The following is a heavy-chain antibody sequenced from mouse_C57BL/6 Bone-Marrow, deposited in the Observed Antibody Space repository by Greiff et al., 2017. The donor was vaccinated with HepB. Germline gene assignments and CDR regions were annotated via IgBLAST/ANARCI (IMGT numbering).Heavy chain of an antibody. J-gene: IGHJ4*01. CDR1: GYSFTDYN. V-gene: IGHV1-39*01. CDR2: INPNYGTT. Sequence: VHVKQSGPELVKPGASVKISCKASGYSFTDYNMNWVKQSNGKSLEWIGVINPNYGTTSYNQKFKGKATLTVDQSSSTAYMQLNSLTSEDSAVYYCALYDYAGSAMDYWGQGTSVTVSS. D-gene: IGHD2-4*01. CDR3: ALYDYAGSAMDY.